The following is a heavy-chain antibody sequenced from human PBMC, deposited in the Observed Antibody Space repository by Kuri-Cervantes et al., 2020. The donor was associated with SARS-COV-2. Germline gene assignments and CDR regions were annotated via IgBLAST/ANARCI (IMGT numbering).Heavy chain of an antibody. CDR2: IYYSGST. D-gene: IGHD5-18*01. J-gene: IGHJ6*02. CDR3: ARHIGDTAMVYYYYYGMDV. Sequence: SETLSLTCTVSGGSISSSSYYWGWIRQPPGKGLEWIGSIYYSGSTYYNPSLKSRVTISVDTSKNQFSLKLSSVTAADTAVYYCARHIGDTAMVYYYYYGMDVWGQGTTVTGS. CDR1: GGSISSSSYY. V-gene: IGHV4-39*01.